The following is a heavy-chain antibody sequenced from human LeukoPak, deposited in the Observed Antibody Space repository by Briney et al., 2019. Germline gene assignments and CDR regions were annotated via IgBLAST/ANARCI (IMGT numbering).Heavy chain of an antibody. V-gene: IGHV4-4*09. CDR3: ARGYFDSRDSSNPFDN. D-gene: IGHD3-9*01. J-gene: IGHJ4*02. Sequence: PSETLSLTYTVSGASISSHYWSWIRQTPGKGLEWIGCIHTNGNNNYNPPLRGRVTMSVDTSKNQFSLKMTSVTAADTAVYYCARGYFDSRDSSNPFDNWGQGTLVTVSS. CDR2: IHTNGNN. CDR1: GASISSHY.